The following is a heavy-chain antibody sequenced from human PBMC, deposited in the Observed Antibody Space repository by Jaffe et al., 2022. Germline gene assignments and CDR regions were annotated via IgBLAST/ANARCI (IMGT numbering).Heavy chain of an antibody. CDR1: GYTFTSYA. CDR3: ARSYSSSWTGPVDY. D-gene: IGHD6-13*01. V-gene: IGHV1-3*01. Sequence: QVQLVQSGAEVKKPGASVKVSCKASGYTFTSYAMHWVRQAPGQRLEWMGWINAGNGNTKYSQKFQGRVTITRDTSASTAYMELSSLRSEDTAVYYCARSYSSSWTGPVDYWGQGTLVTVSS. J-gene: IGHJ4*02. CDR2: INAGNGNT.